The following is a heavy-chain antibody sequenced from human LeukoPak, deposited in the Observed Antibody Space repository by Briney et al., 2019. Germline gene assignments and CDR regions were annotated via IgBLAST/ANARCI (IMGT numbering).Heavy chain of an antibody. D-gene: IGHD3-9*01. CDR1: GFTFSGHW. J-gene: IGHJ4*02. CDR2: IKEDGSGK. V-gene: IGHV3-7*01. CDR3: ARGPSYDILTGYPNYFDY. Sequence: GGSLRLSCAASGFTFSGHWMTWVRQAPGKRLEWVANIKEDGSGKFYADSVEGRFTVSRDNAKNSLSLQMNSLGAEDTAVYYCARGPSYDILTGYPNYFDYWGQGTLVTVSS.